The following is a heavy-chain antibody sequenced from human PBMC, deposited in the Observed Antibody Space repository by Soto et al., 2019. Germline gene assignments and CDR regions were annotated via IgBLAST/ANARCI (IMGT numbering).Heavy chain of an antibody. D-gene: IGHD6-19*01. J-gene: IGHJ4*02. Sequence: EVQLVESGGGVVRPGGPLRLSCAASGFTFDDYAMAWVRQGPGKGLEWVAGINWNGAGTGYADSVKGRFTISRDSAKNSLYLQMNSLRAEDTAFYYCARYVAVAGTYDFWGRGTQVTVSS. CDR3: ARYVAVAGTYDF. V-gene: IGHV3-20*04. CDR2: INWNGAGT. CDR1: GFTFDDYA.